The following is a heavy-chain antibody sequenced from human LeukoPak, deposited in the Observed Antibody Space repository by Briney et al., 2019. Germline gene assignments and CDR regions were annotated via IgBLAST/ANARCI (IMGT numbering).Heavy chain of an antibody. J-gene: IGHJ6*02. CDR2: ISSSGSTI. D-gene: IGHD6-19*01. CDR1: GFAFSSHE. Sequence: GGSLRLSCAASGFAFSSHEMNWVRQAPGKGLEWVSYISSSGSTIYYADSVKGRFTISRDNAKNSLYLQMNSLRAEDTAVYYCARVSGWYGMDVWGQGTTVTVSS. V-gene: IGHV3-48*03. CDR3: ARVSGWYGMDV.